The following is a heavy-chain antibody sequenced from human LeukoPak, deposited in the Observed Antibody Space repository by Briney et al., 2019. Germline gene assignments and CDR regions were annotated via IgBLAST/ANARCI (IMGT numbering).Heavy chain of an antibody. V-gene: IGHV3-11*04. CDR2: ISSSGSTI. J-gene: IGHJ4*02. Sequence: PGGSLRLSCTAYGFTFSDYYMSWIRQAPWKGLEWVSYISSSGSTIYYADSVKGRFTISRDNAKNSLYLQMNSLRAEDTAVYYCAREGQQLVRRYCDYWGQGTLVTVSS. CDR1: GFTFSDYY. D-gene: IGHD6-13*01. CDR3: AREGQQLVRRYCDY.